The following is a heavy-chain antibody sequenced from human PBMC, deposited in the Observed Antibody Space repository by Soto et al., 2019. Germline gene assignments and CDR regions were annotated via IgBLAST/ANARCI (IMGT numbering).Heavy chain of an antibody. CDR2: INHSGST. Sequence: QVQLQQWGAGLLKPSETLSLTCAVYGGSFSGYYWSWIRQPPGKGLEWIGEINHSGSTNYNPSLKSRVTISVDTAKNQFSLKLGSVTAADTAVYYCARGGYDYIWGSYRYRKNWFDPWGQGTLVTVSS. CDR3: ARGGYDYIWGSYRYRKNWFDP. V-gene: IGHV4-34*01. CDR1: GGSFSGYY. D-gene: IGHD3-16*02. J-gene: IGHJ5*02.